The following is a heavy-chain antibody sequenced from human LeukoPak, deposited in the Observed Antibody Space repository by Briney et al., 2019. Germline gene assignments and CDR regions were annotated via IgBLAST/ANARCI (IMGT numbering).Heavy chain of an antibody. CDR2: ISSSGSTI. Sequence: GGSLRLSCAAPGITFSNYNMNWVRQAPGKGLEWVSYISSSGSTIYYADSVKGRFTISRDNAKNSLYLQMNSLRAEDTAVYYCARVGLSDILTGYVPFDYWGQGTLVTVSS. V-gene: IGHV3-48*04. J-gene: IGHJ4*02. D-gene: IGHD3-9*01. CDR1: GITFSNYN. CDR3: ARVGLSDILTGYVPFDY.